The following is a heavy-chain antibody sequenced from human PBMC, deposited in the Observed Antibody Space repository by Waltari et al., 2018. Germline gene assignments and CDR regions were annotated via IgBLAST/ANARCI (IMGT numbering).Heavy chain of an antibody. Sequence: EVQLVQSGAEVKKPGESLRISCQGSGYSFTSSWINWVRQMPGKGLEWMGRIDPSDSYTNYSPSFQGHVTISADKSISTAYLQWSSLKASDTAMYYCARDGYVAFDIWGQGTMVTVSS. V-gene: IGHV5-10-1*03. CDR1: GYSFTSSW. CDR2: IDPSDSYT. J-gene: IGHJ3*02. D-gene: IGHD5-18*01. CDR3: ARDGYVAFDI.